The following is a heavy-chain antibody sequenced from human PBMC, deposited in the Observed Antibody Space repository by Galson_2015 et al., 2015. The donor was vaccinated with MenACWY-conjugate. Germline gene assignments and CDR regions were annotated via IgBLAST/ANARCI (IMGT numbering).Heavy chain of an antibody. D-gene: IGHD2-21*02. CDR1: GFTFSSYR. V-gene: IGHV3-21*01. CDR3: ARDPSNGLRL. Sequence: SLRLSCAASGFTFSSYRMYWVRQAPGKGLEWVSSISSSSSYIYYADSVKGRFTISRDNSKNSLYLQTNSLRAEDTAVYYCARDPSNGLRLWGQRTLLAVSS. J-gene: IGHJ4*02. CDR2: ISSSSSYI.